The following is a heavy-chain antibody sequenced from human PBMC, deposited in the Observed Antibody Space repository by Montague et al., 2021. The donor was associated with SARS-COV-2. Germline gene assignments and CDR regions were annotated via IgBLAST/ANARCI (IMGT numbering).Heavy chain of an antibody. CDR1: GGSISSSSYY. CDR3: ARFPTSYYYDSKAAPATPDAFDI. D-gene: IGHD3-22*01. Sequence: SETLSLTCNVSGGSISSSSYYWGWIRQPPGKGLEWIGSIYYSGSTYYNPSLKSRVTISVDTSKNQFSLKLSSVTAADTAVYYCARFPTSYYYDSKAAPATPDAFDIWGQGTMVTVSS. J-gene: IGHJ3*02. CDR2: IYYSGST. V-gene: IGHV4-39*01.